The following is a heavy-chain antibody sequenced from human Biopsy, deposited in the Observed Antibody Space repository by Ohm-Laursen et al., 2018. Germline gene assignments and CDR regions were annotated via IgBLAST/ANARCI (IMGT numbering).Heavy chain of an antibody. CDR1: GYTFTDYY. Sequence: GSSVKVSCKASGYTFTDYYMHWVRQAPGQGLEWMGWINPNSGGTNYAQKFQGRVTMTRDTSKSTVYMELSSLRSADTAVYFCARNTGWYGDLYYFDYWGQGTLVTVSS. CDR2: INPNSGGT. V-gene: IGHV1-2*02. J-gene: IGHJ4*02. CDR3: ARNTGWYGDLYYFDY. D-gene: IGHD6-19*01.